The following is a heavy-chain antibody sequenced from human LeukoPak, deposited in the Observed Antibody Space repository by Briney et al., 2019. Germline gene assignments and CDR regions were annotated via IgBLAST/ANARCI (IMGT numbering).Heavy chain of an antibody. CDR2: ISGSGGST. Sequence: PGGSLRLSCAASGFTFSSYAMSWVRQAPGKGLEWVSAISGSGGSTYYADSVKGRFTISRDNSKNMLYLQMNSLRAEDTAVYYCARAKGPYSSSWYPPYYWGQGILVTVSS. D-gene: IGHD6-13*01. V-gene: IGHV3-23*01. CDR3: ARAKGPYSSSWYPPYY. CDR1: GFTFSSYA. J-gene: IGHJ4*02.